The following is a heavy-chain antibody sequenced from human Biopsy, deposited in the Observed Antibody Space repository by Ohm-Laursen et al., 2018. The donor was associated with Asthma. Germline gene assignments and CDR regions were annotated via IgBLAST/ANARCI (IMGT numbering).Heavy chain of an antibody. CDR2: VYWTGST. CDR1: GGSISSFY. CDR3: VRAVRNEQWLAPFDY. J-gene: IGHJ4*02. D-gene: IGHD6-19*01. Sequence: GTLSLTCSVYGGSISSFYWSWIRPSPEKGLEWMGDVYWTGSTNYNPSLKSRITMSVDTSKNRMFLELTSVTAADTAIYYCVRAVRNEQWLAPFDYWGQGKPVTVSS. V-gene: IGHV4-59*01.